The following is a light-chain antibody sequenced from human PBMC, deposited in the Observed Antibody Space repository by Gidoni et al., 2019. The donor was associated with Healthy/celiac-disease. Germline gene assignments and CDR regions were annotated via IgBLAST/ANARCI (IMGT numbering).Light chain of an antibody. CDR2: EVS. V-gene: IGLV2-23*02. CDR1: SSDVGSYNL. Sequence: QSALTQSASASGSPGQSITISCTGTSSDVGSYNLVSCYQQHPGKAPKLMIYEVSKRPSGVSNRFSSSKSGNTASLTISGLQAEDEADYYCCSYAGSSTLVVFGGGTKLTVL. J-gene: IGLJ2*01. CDR3: CSYAGSSTLVV.